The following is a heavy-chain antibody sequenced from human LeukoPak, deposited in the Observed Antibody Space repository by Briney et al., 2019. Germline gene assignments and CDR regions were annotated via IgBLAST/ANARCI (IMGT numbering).Heavy chain of an antibody. CDR2: IRYDGSNK. Sequence: GGSLRLSCTPSGFTFGDYAMSWFRQAPGKGLEWVAFIRYDGSNKYYADSVKGRFTISRDNSKNTLYLQMNSLRAEDTAVYYCAKDRRSYSSGWYFDYWGQGTLVTVSS. V-gene: IGHV3-30*02. CDR1: GFTFGDYA. D-gene: IGHD6-19*01. CDR3: AKDRRSYSSGWYFDY. J-gene: IGHJ4*02.